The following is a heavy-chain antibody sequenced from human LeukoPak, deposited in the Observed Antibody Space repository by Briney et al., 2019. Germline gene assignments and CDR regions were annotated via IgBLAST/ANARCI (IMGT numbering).Heavy chain of an antibody. CDR2: INPISGAT. D-gene: IGHD3-10*01. CDR1: GYTFSDYH. V-gene: IGHV1-2*02. CDR3: ASPLLYGSGSYLVDY. Sequence: ASVKVSCKASGYTFSDYHMHWVRQAPGQGLEWMGYINPISGATNLRQKFRGRVTMTRDTSTSTVYMELSGLISDDTAVYYCASPLLYGSGSYLVDYWGQGTLVTVSS. J-gene: IGHJ4*02.